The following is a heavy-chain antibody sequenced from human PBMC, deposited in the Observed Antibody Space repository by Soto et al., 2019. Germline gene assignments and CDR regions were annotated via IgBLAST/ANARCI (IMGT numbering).Heavy chain of an antibody. CDR1: GLTFSKYG. J-gene: IGHJ5*02. CDR2: ISYDGKKE. CDR3: GKDSDFYEILTGYIDH. Sequence: QVLLVESGGGVVQPGRSLRLSCAASGLTFSKYGMHWVRQAPGKGLEWVAAISYDGKKEYYADSVKGRFTISRDNSKNTLYLHMDALRIEDTALYYCGKDSDFYEILTGYIDHWGQGTPVTVS. D-gene: IGHD3-9*01. V-gene: IGHV3-30*18.